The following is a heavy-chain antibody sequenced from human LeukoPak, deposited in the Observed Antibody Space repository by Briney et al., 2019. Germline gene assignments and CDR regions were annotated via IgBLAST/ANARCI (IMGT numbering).Heavy chain of an antibody. V-gene: IGHV4-34*01. CDR3: ARHKDVYGSGSYGR. CDR1: GGSFSGYY. Sequence: SETLSLTCAVYGGSFSGYYWSWIRQPPGKGLEWIGEINHSGSTNYNPSLKSRVTISVDTSKNQFSLKLSSVTAADTAVYYCARHKDVYGSGSYGRWGQGTLVTVSS. CDR2: INHSGST. J-gene: IGHJ4*02. D-gene: IGHD3-10*01.